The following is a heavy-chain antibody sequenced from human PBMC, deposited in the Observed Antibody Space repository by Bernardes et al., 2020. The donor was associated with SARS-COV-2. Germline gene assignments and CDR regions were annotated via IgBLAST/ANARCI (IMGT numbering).Heavy chain of an antibody. D-gene: IGHD3-22*01. V-gene: IGHV4-61*02. J-gene: IGHJ3*02. CDR1: GGSISSGSSY. CDR2: IYTSGST. CDR3: ARVFYFDSSGFYPPQADAFDI. Sequence: SETLSLTCTVSGGSISSGSSYWNWIRQPAGKGLEWIGRIYTSGSTNYNPSLKSRVTMSVDMSKNQFSLKLTSVTAADTAVYYCARVFYFDSSGFYPPQADAFDIWGQGTMVTVSS.